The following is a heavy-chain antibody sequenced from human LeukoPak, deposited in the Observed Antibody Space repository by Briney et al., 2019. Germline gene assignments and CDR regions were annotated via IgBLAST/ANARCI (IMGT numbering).Heavy chain of an antibody. J-gene: IGHJ6*02. Sequence: SQTLSLTCTVSGGSISSGDYYWSWIRQPPGKGLDWIGYIYYSGSTYYNPSLKSRVTISVDTSKNQFSLKLSSVTAADTAVYYCAGTDSVLRFPFRVWGQGTTVTVSS. D-gene: IGHD3-3*01. CDR3: AGTDSVLRFPFRV. CDR1: GGSISSGDYY. V-gene: IGHV4-30-4*01. CDR2: IYYSGST.